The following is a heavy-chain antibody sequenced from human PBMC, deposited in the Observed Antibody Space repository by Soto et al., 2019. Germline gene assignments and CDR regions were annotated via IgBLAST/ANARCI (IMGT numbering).Heavy chain of an antibody. V-gene: IGHV1-69*12. CDR3: ARGKAWELNHYYYGMDV. Sequence: QVQLVQSGAEVKKPGSSVKVSCKASGGTFSSYAISWVRQAPGQGLEWMGGIIPIFGTANYAQKFQGRVTITADESTSTAYMELSSLRSEDTAVYYCARGKAWELNHYYYGMDVWGQGTTVTVSS. CDR2: IIPIFGTA. CDR1: GGTFSSYA. D-gene: IGHD1-26*01. J-gene: IGHJ6*02.